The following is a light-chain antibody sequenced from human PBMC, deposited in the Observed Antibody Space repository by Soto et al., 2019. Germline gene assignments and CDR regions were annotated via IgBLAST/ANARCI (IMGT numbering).Light chain of an antibody. CDR3: YQDSTSPSNT. CDR2: GAS. V-gene: IGKV3-20*01. CDR1: QSVSSSH. J-gene: IGKJ5*01. Sequence: SHSVVTLSLSTEERATLSCRASQSVSSSHLAWYQQKPAQAPRLLIYGASSRATGSPDRFSGSGSGTDVTLPISRLVHADDGVHYWYQDSTSPSNTFGQRRSLAIK.